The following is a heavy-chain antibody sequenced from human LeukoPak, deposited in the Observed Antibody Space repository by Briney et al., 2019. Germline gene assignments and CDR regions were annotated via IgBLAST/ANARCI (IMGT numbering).Heavy chain of an antibody. V-gene: IGHV3-23*01. J-gene: IGHJ4*02. D-gene: IGHD3-22*01. CDR3: AKGPRYYYDSSDSVLDY. CDR2: ISGSGGST. CDR1: GFTFSSYA. Sequence: GGSLRLSCAASGFTFSSYAMSWVRRAPGKGLEWVSAISGSGGSTYYADSVKGRFTISRDNSKNTLYLQMNSLRAEDTAVYYCAKGPRYYYDSSDSVLDYWGQGTLVTVSS.